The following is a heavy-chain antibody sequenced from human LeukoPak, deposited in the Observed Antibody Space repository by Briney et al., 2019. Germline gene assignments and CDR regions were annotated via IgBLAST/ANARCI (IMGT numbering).Heavy chain of an antibody. D-gene: IGHD6-13*01. CDR1: GGSISSNSYY. CDR3: ARDPPDVLAAAEFVWFDP. CDR2: VYHSGST. J-gene: IGHJ5*02. V-gene: IGHV4-39*07. Sequence: SETLSLTCTVSGGSISSNSYYWGWIRQPPGKGLEWIGEVYHSGSTNYNPSLKSRVTISVDKSKNQFSLRLSSVTAADTAVYYCARDPPDVLAAAEFVWFDPWGQGTLVTVSS.